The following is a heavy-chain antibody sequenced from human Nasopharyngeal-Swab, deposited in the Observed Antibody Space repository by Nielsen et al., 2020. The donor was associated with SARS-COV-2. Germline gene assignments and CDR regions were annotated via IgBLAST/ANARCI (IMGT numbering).Heavy chain of an antibody. CDR3: AKEEERGYSGYDSLDY. J-gene: IGHJ4*02. CDR2: ISYDGSNK. D-gene: IGHD5-12*01. Sequence: GESLKISCAASGFTFSSYGMHWVRQAPGKGLEWVAVISYDGSNKYYADSVKGRFTISRDNSKNTLYLQMNSLRAEDTAVYYCAKEEERGYSGYDSLDYWGQGTLVTVSS. V-gene: IGHV3-30*18. CDR1: GFTFSSYG.